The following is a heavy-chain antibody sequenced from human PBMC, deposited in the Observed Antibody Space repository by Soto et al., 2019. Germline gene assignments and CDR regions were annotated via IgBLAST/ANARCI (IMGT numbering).Heavy chain of an antibody. D-gene: IGHD1-26*01. J-gene: IGHJ6*02. Sequence: QVQLVESGGGLVKPGGSLRLSCAASGFTFSDYYMNWIRQAPGKRLEWLSYSDGSSDYTKYADSVKGRFTISRDNAKNSLFLQLPSLRDEDTAVYYCARAVGNCYGMDVWGQGTTVTVSS. CDR1: GFTFSDYY. V-gene: IGHV3-11*06. CDR2: SDGSSDYT. CDR3: ARAVGNCYGMDV.